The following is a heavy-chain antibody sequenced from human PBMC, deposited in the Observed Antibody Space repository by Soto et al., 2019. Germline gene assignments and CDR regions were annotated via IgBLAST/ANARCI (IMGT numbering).Heavy chain of an antibody. CDR1: GYTFTSYG. D-gene: IGHD3-22*01. V-gene: IGHV1-18*01. CDR2: ISAYNGNT. CDR3: AREGYYDSSGYQYGMDV. Sequence: QVQLVQSGAEVKKPGASVKVSCKASGYTFTSYGISWVRQAPRQGLEWMGWISAYNGNTNYAQKLQGRVTMTTDTSTSTADMELRSLRSDDTAVYYCAREGYYDSSGYQYGMDVWGQGTTVTVSS. J-gene: IGHJ6*02.